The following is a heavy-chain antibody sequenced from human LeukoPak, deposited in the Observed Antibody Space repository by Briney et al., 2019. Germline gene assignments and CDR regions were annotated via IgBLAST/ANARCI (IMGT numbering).Heavy chain of an antibody. CDR3: ARLPTTTYYDFWSGYPYYMDV. V-gene: IGHV3-30-3*01. D-gene: IGHD3-3*01. Sequence: GGSLRLSCAASGFTFSSYAMHWVRQAPGKGLEWVAVISYDGSNKYYADSVKGRFTISRDNSKNTLYLQMNSLRAEDTAVYYCARLPTTTYYDFWSGYPYYMDVWGKGTTVTVSS. CDR2: ISYDGSNK. J-gene: IGHJ6*03. CDR1: GFTFSSYA.